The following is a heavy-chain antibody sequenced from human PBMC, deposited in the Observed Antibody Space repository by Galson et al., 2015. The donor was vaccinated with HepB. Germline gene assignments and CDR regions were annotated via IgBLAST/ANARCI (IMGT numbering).Heavy chain of an antibody. V-gene: IGHV3-72*01. J-gene: IGHJ6*04. Sequence: SLRLSCAASGFIFSNHYTDWVRQAPGKGLEWVARVRNKASSHTTEYAPSVEGRFTISRDDSKNSVYLQMNNLKTEDTAVYYCARGGVWGEGTTVTVSS. CDR1: GFIFSNHY. CDR3: ARGGV. D-gene: IGHD1-26*01. CDR2: VRNKASSHTT.